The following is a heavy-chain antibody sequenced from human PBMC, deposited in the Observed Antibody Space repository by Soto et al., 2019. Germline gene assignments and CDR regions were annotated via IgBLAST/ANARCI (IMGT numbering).Heavy chain of an antibody. J-gene: IGHJ4*02. CDR2: IKTKAEGGTT. CDR1: RFTFSNAW. Sequence: EVQLVESGGGLVKPGGSLRLSCAASRFTFSNAWMNWVRQAPGRGLEWVGRIKTKAEGGTTDFTAPVKGRFTISRDDSKNTLYLQMNSLRTEDTAVYYCTTDTRWAVAGSPTQDYWGQGTLFTVSS. V-gene: IGHV3-15*07. CDR3: TTDTRWAVAGSPTQDY. D-gene: IGHD6-19*01.